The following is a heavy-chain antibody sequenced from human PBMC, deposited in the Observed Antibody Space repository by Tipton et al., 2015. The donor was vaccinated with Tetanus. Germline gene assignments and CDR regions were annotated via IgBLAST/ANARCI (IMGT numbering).Heavy chain of an antibody. CDR2: IYPGDSDA. D-gene: IGHD3-10*01. J-gene: IGHJ5*02. V-gene: IGHV5-51*01. CDR1: GHNSRSYW. Sequence: QLVQSGAEVKKPGEPLKISCKVSGHNSRSYWISWVRQMPGKGLEWMGIIYPGDSDATYSPSFQGQVTISIDKSISTAYLHWSSLKASDTAIYFCARLPKHYSASGSTWGQGTLVTVSS. CDR3: ARLPKHYSASGST.